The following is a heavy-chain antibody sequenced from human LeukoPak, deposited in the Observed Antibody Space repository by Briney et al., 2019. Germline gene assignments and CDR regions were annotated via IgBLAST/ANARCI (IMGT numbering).Heavy chain of an antibody. Sequence: GGSLRLSCAASGFALNAYSLTWVRQAPGKGLEWVSSISSTSAYIHYAESVKGRFTISRDNAKNSLYLQMNSLRAEDTAVYYCARGKLAAAGTIDYWGQGTLVTVSS. D-gene: IGHD6-13*01. V-gene: IGHV3-21*01. CDR1: GFALNAYS. J-gene: IGHJ4*02. CDR2: ISSTSAYI. CDR3: ARGKLAAAGTIDY.